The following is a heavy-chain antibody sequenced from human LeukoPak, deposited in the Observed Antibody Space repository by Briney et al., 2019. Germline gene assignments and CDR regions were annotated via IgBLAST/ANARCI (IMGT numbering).Heavy chain of an antibody. V-gene: IGHV5-51*01. D-gene: IGHD5-24*01. CDR2: IYPGDSDT. Sequence: GESLKISCMSSGYSFTDYWIGWVRQMPGKGLEWMGIIYPGDSDTRYSPSFEGQVTISADKSITTAFLQWSSLRASDTAMYYCARLVEMATPDYWGQGTLVTVST. CDR3: ARLVEMATPDY. J-gene: IGHJ4*02. CDR1: GYSFTDYW.